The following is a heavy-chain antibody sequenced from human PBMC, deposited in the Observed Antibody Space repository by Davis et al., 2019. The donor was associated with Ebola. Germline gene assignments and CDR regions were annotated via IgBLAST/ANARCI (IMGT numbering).Heavy chain of an antibody. D-gene: IGHD7-27*01. CDR2: TYYNSKLYN. Sequence: HSQTLSLTCAISGDSVSITSGVCNWIRQSPSRGLEWLGRTYYNSKLYNDYAVSVNSRIIFSPDTSKNQFSLQLNSVTPEDKAVYYCARFNWGHRNFDYWGQGTLVTVSS. CDR1: GDSVSITSGV. V-gene: IGHV6-1*01. J-gene: IGHJ4*02. CDR3: ARFNWGHRNFDY.